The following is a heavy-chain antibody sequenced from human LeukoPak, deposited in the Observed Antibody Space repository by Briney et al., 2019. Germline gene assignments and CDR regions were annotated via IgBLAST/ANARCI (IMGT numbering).Heavy chain of an antibody. CDR3: AKLTHYYDSSGSILYFQH. CDR1: GFTFSSYA. V-gene: IGHV3-23*01. D-gene: IGHD3-22*01. CDR2: ISGSGGST. J-gene: IGHJ1*01. Sequence: GGSLRLSCAASGFTFSSYAMSWVRQAPGKGLEWVSAISGSGGSTYYADSVKGRFTISRDNSKNTLYLQMNSLRAEDTAVYYCAKLTHYYDSSGSILYFQHWGQGTLVTVSS.